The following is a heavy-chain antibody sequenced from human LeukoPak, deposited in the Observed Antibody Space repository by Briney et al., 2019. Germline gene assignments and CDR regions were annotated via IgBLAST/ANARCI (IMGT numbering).Heavy chain of an antibody. CDR3: AQDTGGDHPIFDY. Sequence: GGSLRLSSAASGFTFSSHAMSWVRQAPGKGLEWVSAISGSGGSTYYADSVKGRFTISRDNSKNTLYLQMNSLRAEDTAVYYCAQDTGGDHPIFDYWGQGTLVTVSS. V-gene: IGHV3-23*01. CDR2: ISGSGGST. CDR1: GFTFSSHA. D-gene: IGHD2-21*02. J-gene: IGHJ4*02.